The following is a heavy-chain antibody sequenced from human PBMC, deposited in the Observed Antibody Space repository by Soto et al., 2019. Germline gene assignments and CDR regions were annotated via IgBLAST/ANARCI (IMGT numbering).Heavy chain of an antibody. CDR3: ARLVVLVRQHLEFDY. V-gene: IGHV4-39*01. D-gene: IGHD6-6*01. CDR2: IYYSGST. J-gene: IGHJ4*02. Sequence: SQTLSLTCTVSGGSISSSSYCWGWIRQPPGKGLEWIGSIYYSGSTYYNPSLKSRVTISVDTSKNQFSLKLSSVTAADTAVYYCARLVVLVRQHLEFDYWGQGTLVTVSS. CDR1: GGSISSSSYC.